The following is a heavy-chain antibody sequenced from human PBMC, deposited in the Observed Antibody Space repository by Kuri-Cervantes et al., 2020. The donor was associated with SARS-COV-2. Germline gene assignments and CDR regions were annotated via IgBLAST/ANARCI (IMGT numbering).Heavy chain of an antibody. CDR2: IYTSGST. J-gene: IGHJ4*02. Sequence: CTVCGDSISSASYYWSWIRQPAGKGLEWIGRIYTSGSTNYNPSLKIRVTISLDTSKNQFSLKLSSVTAADTAVYYCARWPSWSGSIDYWGQGTLVTVSS. V-gene: IGHV4-61*02. D-gene: IGHD3-3*01. CDR1: GDSISSASYY. CDR3: ARWPSWSGSIDY.